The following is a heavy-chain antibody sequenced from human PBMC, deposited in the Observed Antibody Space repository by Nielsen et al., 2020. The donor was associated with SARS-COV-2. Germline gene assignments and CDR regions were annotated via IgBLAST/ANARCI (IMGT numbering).Heavy chain of an antibody. D-gene: IGHD1-26*01. CDR1: GFTFSSYA. J-gene: IGHJ5*01. Sequence: GESLKISCAASGFTFSSYAMSWVRQAPGKGLEWMGTIYPGDSDTRYSPSFQGQVTISADKSINTAYLQWSSLKASDTAMYYCARDVGGPDSWGQGTLVTVSS. V-gene: IGHV5-51*01. CDR2: IYPGDSDT. CDR3: ARDVGGPDS.